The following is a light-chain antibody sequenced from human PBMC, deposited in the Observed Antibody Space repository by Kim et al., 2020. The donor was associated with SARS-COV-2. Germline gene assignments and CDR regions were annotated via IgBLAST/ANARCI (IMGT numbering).Light chain of an antibody. CDR2: DTS. CDR3: QQRGSWPIT. CDR1: QSVSGY. Sequence: LSPGQRATLSCRASQSVSGYLAWCQQKPGQAPRLLIYDTSNRATGIPDRFSGSGSGTDFTLIISSLEPEDFAVYYCQQRGSWPITFGQGTRLEIK. J-gene: IGKJ5*01. V-gene: IGKV3-11*01.